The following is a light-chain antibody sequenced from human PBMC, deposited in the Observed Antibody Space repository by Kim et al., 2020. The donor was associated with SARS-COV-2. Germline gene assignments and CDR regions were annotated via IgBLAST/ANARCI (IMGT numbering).Light chain of an antibody. CDR1: QDSRNF. J-gene: IGKJ5*01. Sequence: ASVGYRVTITCQASQDSRNFLNWFRQKPGKAPNLLIYDGSNLETGVPSRCSGSGSGTDFTLTINSLQPEDIATYYCQQYNSLPVTFGQGTRLEIK. CDR3: QQYNSLPVT. CDR2: DGS. V-gene: IGKV1-33*01.